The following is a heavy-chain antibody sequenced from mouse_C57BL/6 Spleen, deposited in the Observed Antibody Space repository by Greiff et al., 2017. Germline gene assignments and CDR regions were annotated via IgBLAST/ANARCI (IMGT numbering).Heavy chain of an antibody. CDR2: ISSGSSTI. J-gene: IGHJ3*02. CDR1: GFTFSDYG. CDR3: AKYCYGRGNDP. Sequence: DVKLVESGGGLVKPGGSLKLSCAASGFTFSDYGMHWVRQAPEKGLEWVAYISSGSSTIYYADTVKGRFTISRDNAKNTLFLQMTSLRSEDTAMYYGAKYCYGRGNDPWGQGTLLTVSA. D-gene: IGHD1-1*01. V-gene: IGHV5-17*01.